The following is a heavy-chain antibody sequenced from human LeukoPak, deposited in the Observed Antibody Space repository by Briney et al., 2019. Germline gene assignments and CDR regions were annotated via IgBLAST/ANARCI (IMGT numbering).Heavy chain of an antibody. J-gene: IGHJ6*02. Sequence: GGSLRLSCAASGFILNDYGMHWVRQAPGKGLEWVADIWFDKNQHFADSVKGRFAISRDNSKNTVYLQINSLRAEDTAVYYCARDRHCVNGVCHSPPGMGVWGQGTTVTVSS. CDR1: GFILNDYG. CDR3: ARDRHCVNGVCHSPPGMGV. D-gene: IGHD2-8*01. CDR2: IWFDKNQ. V-gene: IGHV3-33*01.